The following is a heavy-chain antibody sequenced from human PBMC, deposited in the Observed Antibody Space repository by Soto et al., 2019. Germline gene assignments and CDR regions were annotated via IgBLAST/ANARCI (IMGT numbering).Heavy chain of an antibody. D-gene: IGHD3-10*01. Sequence: GGSLRLSCAASGFTFSSYAMSWVRQAPGKGLEWVSAISGSGGSTYYADSVKGRFTISGDNSKNTLYLQMNSLRAEDTAVYYCAKDNLWFGEFPDYWGQGTLVTVSS. CDR3: AKDNLWFGEFPDY. CDR1: GFTFSSYA. CDR2: ISGSGGST. V-gene: IGHV3-23*01. J-gene: IGHJ4*02.